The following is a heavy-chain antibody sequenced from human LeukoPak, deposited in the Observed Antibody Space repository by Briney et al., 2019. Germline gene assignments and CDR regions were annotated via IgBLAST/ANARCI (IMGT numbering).Heavy chain of an antibody. Sequence: SETLSLTCTVSGGSISRSSYYWGWIRQPPGKGLEWIGSMYYSGSTFYNPSLKSRATISVDTSKNQFSLKLSSMTAADTAVYYCVRGRYSSGWYRDKNWFDPWGQGTPVTVSS. CDR3: VRGRYSSGWYRDKNWFDP. CDR2: MYYSGST. D-gene: IGHD6-19*01. CDR1: GGSISRSSYY. J-gene: IGHJ5*02. V-gene: IGHV4-39*07.